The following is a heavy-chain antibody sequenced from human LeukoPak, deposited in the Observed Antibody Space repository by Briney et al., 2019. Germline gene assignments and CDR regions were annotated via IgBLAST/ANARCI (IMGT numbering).Heavy chain of an antibody. V-gene: IGHV1-69*05. CDR1: GGTFSSYA. D-gene: IGHD6-19*01. Sequence: SVKVSCKASGGTFSSYAISWVRQAPGQGLEWMGRIIPIFGTANYAQEFQGRVTITTDESTSTAYMELSSLRSEDTAVYYCAREVSSGWPFPFDYWGQGTLVTVSS. CDR2: IIPIFGTA. CDR3: AREVSSGWPFPFDY. J-gene: IGHJ4*02.